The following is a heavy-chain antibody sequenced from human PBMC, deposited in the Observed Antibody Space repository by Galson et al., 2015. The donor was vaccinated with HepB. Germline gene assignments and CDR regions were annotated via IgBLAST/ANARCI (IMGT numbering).Heavy chain of an antibody. CDR3: AKVSPQDYGDYGHAQYYFDS. Sequence: SLRLSCAASGFTFSSYAMSWVRQAPGKGLEWVSALSGSGGSTYYADSVKGRFTISRDNSKNTLYLQMTSLRAEDTAVSYCAKVSPQDYGDYGHAQYYFDSWSQGGLGTVSS. J-gene: IGHJ4*02. V-gene: IGHV3-23*01. D-gene: IGHD4-17*01. CDR1: GFTFSSYA. CDR2: LSGSGGST.